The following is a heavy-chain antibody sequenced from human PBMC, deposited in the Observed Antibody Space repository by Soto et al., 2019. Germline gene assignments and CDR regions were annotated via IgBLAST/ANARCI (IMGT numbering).Heavy chain of an antibody. CDR2: IIPIFGTA. Sequence: SVKVSCKASGGTFSSYAISWVRQAPGQGLEWMGGIIPIFGTANYAQKFQGRVTITADESTSTAYMELSSLRSEDTAVYYCARGPYDSSGYYYGPSSYFDYWGQGTLVTVSS. J-gene: IGHJ4*02. D-gene: IGHD3-22*01. V-gene: IGHV1-69*13. CDR3: ARGPYDSSGYYYGPSSYFDY. CDR1: GGTFSSYA.